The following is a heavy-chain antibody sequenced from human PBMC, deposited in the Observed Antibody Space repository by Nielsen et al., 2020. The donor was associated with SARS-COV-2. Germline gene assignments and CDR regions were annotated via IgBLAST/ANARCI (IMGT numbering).Heavy chain of an antibody. J-gene: IGHJ6*03. Sequence: GESLKISCAASGFTFSSYGMHWVRQAPGKGLEWVAVIWYDGSNKYYADSVKGRFTISRDNSKNTLYLQMNSLRAEDTAVYYCARGVQGEYYYYMDVWGKGTTVTVSS. CDR2: IWYDGSNK. D-gene: IGHD3-16*01. CDR1: GFTFSSYG. CDR3: ARGVQGEYYYYMDV. V-gene: IGHV3-33*01.